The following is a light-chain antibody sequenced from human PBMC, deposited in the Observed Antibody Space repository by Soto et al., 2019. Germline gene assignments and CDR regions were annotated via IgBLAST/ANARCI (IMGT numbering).Light chain of an antibody. CDR3: QQYGSSPRT. J-gene: IGKJ2*01. Sequence: EIVLTQSPGILSLSLGERATLSCRASQSVSSSYLAWYQQKPGQAPRLLIYGASRRATGIPDRFSGSGSGTDFTLTISRLEPEDFAVYYCQQYGSSPRTFGQGTKLEIK. V-gene: IGKV3-20*01. CDR1: QSVSSSY. CDR2: GAS.